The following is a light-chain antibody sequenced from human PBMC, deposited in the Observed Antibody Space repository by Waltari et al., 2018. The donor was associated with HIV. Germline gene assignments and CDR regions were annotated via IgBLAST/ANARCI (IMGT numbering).Light chain of an antibody. Sequence: SVLTQPPSVSGAPGQTVPLSCTGRSSNIGAGSDVQWYQQLPGAAPKLLLFGADIRPSGVPDRFSGSKSGRSASLAISGLQSDDEADYFCQSYDTDLKSGVFGGGTKVTVL. V-gene: IGLV1-40*01. CDR3: QSYDTDLKSGV. J-gene: IGLJ3*02. CDR1: SSNIGAGSD. CDR2: GAD.